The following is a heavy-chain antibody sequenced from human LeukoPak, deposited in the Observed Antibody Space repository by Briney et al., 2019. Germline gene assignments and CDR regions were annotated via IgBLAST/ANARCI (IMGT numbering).Heavy chain of an antibody. J-gene: IGHJ4*02. Sequence: GGSLRLSCAASGFIFSSYPMSWVRQAPGKGLEWVSTFGGSTFYADSVKGRFIISRDNSKNTLYLQMNSLRAEDTAIYYCATYCTSTSCHPPSFGYWGQGTLVTVSS. CDR2: FGGST. V-gene: IGHV3-23*01. D-gene: IGHD2-2*01. CDR3: ATYCTSTSCHPPSFGY. CDR1: GFIFSSYP.